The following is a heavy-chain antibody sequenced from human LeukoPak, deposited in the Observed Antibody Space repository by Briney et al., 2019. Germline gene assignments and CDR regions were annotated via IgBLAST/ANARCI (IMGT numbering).Heavy chain of an antibody. CDR1: GGSISSYY. J-gene: IGHJ6*03. Sequence: SETLSLTCTVSGGSISSYYWSWIRQPPGKGLEWIGYIYYSGSTNYNPSLKSRVTISVDSSKNQFSLKLSSVTAADTAVYYCARDHYAERRTIFGVVPYYYYYYMDVWGKGTTVTVSS. CDR2: IYYSGST. V-gene: IGHV4-59*01. CDR3: ARDHYAERRTIFGVVPYYYYYYMDV. D-gene: IGHD3-3*01.